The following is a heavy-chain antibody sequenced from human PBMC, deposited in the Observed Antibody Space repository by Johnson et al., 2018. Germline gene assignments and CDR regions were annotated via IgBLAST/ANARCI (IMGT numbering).Heavy chain of an antibody. CDR1: GFTFSSYG. CDR2: LSSDGSNK. J-gene: IGHJ6*03. V-gene: IGHV3-30*03. D-gene: IGHD3-10*01. Sequence: QVRLVQSGGGVVQPGRSLRLSCAASGFTFSSYGMHWVRPAPGKGLEWVAVLSSDGSNKYYADSAQGRFTTSRDNPKNPLYLQMNSLTTEDTAVYYCTTDGVYYGSGSYYNLDYYYYMDVWGKGTTVTVSS. CDR3: TTDGVYYGSGSYYNLDYYYYMDV.